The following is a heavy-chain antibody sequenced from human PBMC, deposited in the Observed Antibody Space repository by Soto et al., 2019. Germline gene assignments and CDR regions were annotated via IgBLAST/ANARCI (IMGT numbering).Heavy chain of an antibody. D-gene: IGHD6-13*01. CDR2: INHSGST. V-gene: IGHV4-34*01. CDR1: GGSFSGYY. CDR3: ARRAKIAAAGTGYFQH. J-gene: IGHJ1*01. Sequence: SETLSLTCAVYGGSFSGYYWSWIRQPPGKGLEWIGEINHSGSTNYNPSLKSRVTISVDTSKNQFSLKLSSVTAADTAVYYCARRAKIAAAGTGYFQHWGQGTLVTVSS.